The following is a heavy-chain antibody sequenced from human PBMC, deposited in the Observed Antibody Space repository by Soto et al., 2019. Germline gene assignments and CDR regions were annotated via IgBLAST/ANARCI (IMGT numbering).Heavy chain of an antibody. CDR3: ARDPIAARAAAGTGAFDI. D-gene: IGHD6-13*01. Sequence: QVQLVQSGAEVKKPGASVKVSCKASGYTFTSYYMHWVRQAPGQGLEWMGIINPSGGSTSYAQKFQGRVTMTRDTSTSTVYMELSSLRSEDTAVYYCARDPIAARAAAGTGAFDIWGQGTMVTVSS. V-gene: IGHV1-46*01. CDR1: GYTFTSYY. CDR2: INPSGGST. J-gene: IGHJ3*02.